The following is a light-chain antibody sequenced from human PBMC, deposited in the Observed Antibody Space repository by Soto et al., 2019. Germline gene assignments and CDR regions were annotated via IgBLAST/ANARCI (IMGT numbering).Light chain of an antibody. J-gene: IGKJ1*01. CDR1: QSAISN. V-gene: IGKV3-15*01. Sequence: EIVMTQSPATLSVSPGERVTLSCRASQSAISNLAWYQQKPGQTPRLLIYDASTRATDIPARFSGSGSGTDFTLTISRLEPEDFAVYYCQQYGSSSWTFGQGTKVDIK. CDR3: QQYGSSSWT. CDR2: DAS.